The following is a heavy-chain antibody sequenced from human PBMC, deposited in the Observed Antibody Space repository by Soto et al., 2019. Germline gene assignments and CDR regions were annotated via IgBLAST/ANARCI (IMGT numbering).Heavy chain of an antibody. Sequence: EVQLLESGGGLVQPGGSLRLSCAASGFTFSSFAMSWVRQAPGKGLEWVSGISGSGGSTYYADSVEGRFTISSDNSKNTLYLQMNSLRGEDTAVYYCAKDRKSGSGWYWDYWGQGTLVTVSS. CDR3: AKDRKSGSGWYWDY. J-gene: IGHJ4*02. CDR2: ISGSGGST. D-gene: IGHD6-19*01. CDR1: GFTFSSFA. V-gene: IGHV3-23*01.